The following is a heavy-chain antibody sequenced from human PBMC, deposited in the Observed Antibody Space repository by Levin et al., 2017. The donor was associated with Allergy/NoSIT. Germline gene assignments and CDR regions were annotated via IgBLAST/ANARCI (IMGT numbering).Heavy chain of an antibody. CDR2: ISAYNGNT. D-gene: IGHD4-17*01. CDR1: GYTFTSYG. CDR3: ARTRMTTVTTSPLPDY. V-gene: IGHV1-18*01. Sequence: ASVKVSCKASGYTFTSYGISWVRQAPGQGLEWMGWISAYNGNTNYAQKLQGRVTMTTDTSTSTAYMELRSLRSDDTAVYYCARTRMTTVTTSPLPDYWGQGTLVTVSS. J-gene: IGHJ4*02.